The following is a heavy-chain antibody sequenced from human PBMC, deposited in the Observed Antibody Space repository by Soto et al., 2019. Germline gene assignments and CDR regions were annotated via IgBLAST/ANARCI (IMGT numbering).Heavy chain of an antibody. CDR1: GVSISSYY. V-gene: IGHV4-59*08. Sequence: SVTLSLTCTVSGVSISSYYWSWIRQPPGKGLEWIGYIYYSGSTNYNPSLKSRVTISVDTSKNQFSLKLSSVTAADTAVYYCARLTPVGYCSSNSCAGFDPWGQGTLVTVS. CDR3: ARLTPVGYCSSNSCAGFDP. CDR2: IYYSGST. D-gene: IGHD2-2*01. J-gene: IGHJ5*02.